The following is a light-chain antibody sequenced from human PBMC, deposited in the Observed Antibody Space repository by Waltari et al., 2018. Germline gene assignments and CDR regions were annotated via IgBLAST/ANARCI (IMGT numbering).Light chain of an antibody. J-gene: IGLJ1*01. CDR2: EVS. V-gene: IGLV2-23*02. CDR1: SSNVGSYNL. Sequence: QSALTQPASVSGSPGQSITVSCPGPSSNVGSYNLVSWYQHHPPKAPKPMIYEVSKRPSGGSNRFSCSKSGSTASLTISGLQPEDEADYYCCSYAGANTYVFGSGTKVTVL. CDR3: CSYAGANTYV.